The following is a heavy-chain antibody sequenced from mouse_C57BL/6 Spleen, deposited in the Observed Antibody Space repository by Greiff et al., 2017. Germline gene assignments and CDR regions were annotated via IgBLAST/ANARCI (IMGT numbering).Heavy chain of an antibody. Sequence: EVKVEESGEGLVKPGGSLKLSCAASGFTFSSYAMSWVRQTPEKRLEWVAYISSGGDYIYYADTVKGRFTISRDNARNTLYLQMSSLKSEDTAMYYCTRDEGSSGYYFDYWGQGTTLTVSS. D-gene: IGHD3-2*02. CDR3: TRDEGSSGYYFDY. CDR1: GFTFSSYA. V-gene: IGHV5-9-1*02. CDR2: ISSGGDYI. J-gene: IGHJ2*01.